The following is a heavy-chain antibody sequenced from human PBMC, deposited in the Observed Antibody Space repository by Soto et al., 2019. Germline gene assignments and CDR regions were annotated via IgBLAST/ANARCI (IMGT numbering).Heavy chain of an antibody. J-gene: IGHJ4*02. CDR1: GFTFSSYW. Sequence: PVGSLRLSCAASGFTFSSYWMHWVRQAPGKGLVWVSRINSDGSSTSYADSVKGRFTISRDNAKNTLYLQMNSLRAEDTAVYYCARAWELPSIGYWGQGTLVTVSS. V-gene: IGHV3-74*01. CDR3: ARAWELPSIGY. CDR2: INSDGSST. D-gene: IGHD1-26*01.